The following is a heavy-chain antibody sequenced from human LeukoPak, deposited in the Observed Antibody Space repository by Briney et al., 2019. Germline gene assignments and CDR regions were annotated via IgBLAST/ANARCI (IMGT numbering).Heavy chain of an antibody. CDR2: ITGTHAT. Sequence: GGSLRLSCTASGFTFSASPIHWVRQASGKGLEWVGRITGTHATAYAASVKGRFTISKDDSKSTTYLQMNSLETEDTAVYYCARKVGIFDAFDIWGQGTLVTVSS. D-gene: IGHD2-21*01. J-gene: IGHJ3*02. V-gene: IGHV3-73*01. CDR3: ARKVGIFDAFDI. CDR1: GFTFSASP.